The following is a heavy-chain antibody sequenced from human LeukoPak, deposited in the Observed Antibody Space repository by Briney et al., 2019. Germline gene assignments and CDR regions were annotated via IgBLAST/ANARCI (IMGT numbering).Heavy chain of an antibody. J-gene: IGHJ4*02. V-gene: IGHV3-21*04. CDR3: AKDYSTVTTSWPGDY. CDR1: GFTFSSYS. Sequence: PGGSLRLSCAASGFTFSSYSMNWVRQAQGRGLEWVSSISSSSSYIYYADSVKGRFTISRDNAKNSLYLQMNSLRAEDTAVYYCAKDYSTVTTSWPGDYWGQGTLVTVSS. D-gene: IGHD4-17*01. CDR2: ISSSSSYI.